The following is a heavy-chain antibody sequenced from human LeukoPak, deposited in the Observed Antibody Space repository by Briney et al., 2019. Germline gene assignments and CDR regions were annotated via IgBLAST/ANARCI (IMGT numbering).Heavy chain of an antibody. CDR2: ISDSGGAT. D-gene: IGHD3-10*01. Sequence: PGGSLRLSCAVSGITLSNYGMSWVRQAPGKGLEWVAGISDSGGATNYADSVKGRFTISRDNRKNTLYLQMNSLRAEDMAVYFCAKRGVVVRVILVGFHKQAYYFDSWGQGALVTVSS. V-gene: IGHV3-23*01. J-gene: IGHJ4*02. CDR1: GITLSNYG. CDR3: AKRGVVVRVILVGFHKQAYYFDS.